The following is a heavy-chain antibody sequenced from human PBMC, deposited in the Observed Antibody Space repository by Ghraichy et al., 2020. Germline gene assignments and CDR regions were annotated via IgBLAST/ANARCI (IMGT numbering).Heavy chain of an antibody. CDR3: AIYGDYDATYAFDI. Sequence: ASLKVSCKASGYTFTSYDINWVRQATGQGLEWMGWMNPNSGNTGYAQKFQGRVTMTRNTSISTAYMELSSLRSEDTAVYYCAIYGDYDATYAFDIWGQGTMVTVSS. CDR1: GYTFTSYD. CDR2: MNPNSGNT. D-gene: IGHD4-17*01. V-gene: IGHV1-8*01. J-gene: IGHJ3*02.